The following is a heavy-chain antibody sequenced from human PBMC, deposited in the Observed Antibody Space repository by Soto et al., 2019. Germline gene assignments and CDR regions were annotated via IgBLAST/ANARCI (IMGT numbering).Heavy chain of an antibody. V-gene: IGHV3-73*01. CDR2: IRSKANSFAT. J-gene: IGHJ4*02. CDR1: GFTFSGSA. CDR3: TRPTVTGDY. Sequence: EVQLVESGGGLVQPGGSLKLSCAASGFTFSGSAMHWVRQASGKGLEWVGRIRSKANSFATSYAASVKGRFTISRDDSKNVAYLQMNSLKTEDTAVYYCTRPTVTGDYWGQGTLVTVSS. D-gene: IGHD4-17*01.